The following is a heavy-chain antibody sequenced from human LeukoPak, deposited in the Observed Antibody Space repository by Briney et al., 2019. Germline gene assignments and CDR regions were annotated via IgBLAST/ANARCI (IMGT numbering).Heavy chain of an antibody. J-gene: IGHJ4*02. Sequence: SETLSLTCTVSGGSISGYYWSWIRQPPGKGLEWIGYIFYSGRTSYNPSLKSRVTISVDTSKNQFSLKLSSVTAADTAVYYCARGEWDLLFDYWGQGTLVT. CDR3: ARGEWDLLFDY. V-gene: IGHV4-59*01. D-gene: IGHD1-26*01. CDR1: GGSISGYY. CDR2: IFYSGRT.